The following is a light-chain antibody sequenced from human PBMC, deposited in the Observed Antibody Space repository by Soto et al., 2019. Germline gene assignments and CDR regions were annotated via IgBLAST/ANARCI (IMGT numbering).Light chain of an antibody. CDR1: QGIASY. V-gene: IGKV1-9*01. CDR2: LAS. CDR3: QQVNSFPVT. Sequence: DIQLTQSPSFLSTSVGDRVTITCRASQGIASYLAWYQQKPGKAPKLLIYLASTLQSGVPSRFSGSGSGTEFTLTISSLQPEVFATYYCQQVNSFPVTFGQGTRLEIK. J-gene: IGKJ5*01.